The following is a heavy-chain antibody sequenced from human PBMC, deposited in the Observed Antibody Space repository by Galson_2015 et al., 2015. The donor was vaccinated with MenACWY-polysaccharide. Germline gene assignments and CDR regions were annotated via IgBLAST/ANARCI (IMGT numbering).Heavy chain of an antibody. Sequence: SLRLSCAASGFTFSTYWMHWVRQAPGKGLVWVSRIKSDGSSTNYADSVKGRFTISRDNAKNTLYLQMNSLRAEDTAVYYCARGYRGFDWGQGTLVHVSP. D-gene: IGHD5-12*01. CDR3: ARGYRGFD. J-gene: IGHJ4*02. CDR2: IKSDGSST. CDR1: GFTFSTYW. V-gene: IGHV3-74*01.